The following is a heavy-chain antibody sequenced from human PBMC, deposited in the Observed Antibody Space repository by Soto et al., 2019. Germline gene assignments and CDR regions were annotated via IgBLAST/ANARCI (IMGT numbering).Heavy chain of an antibody. CDR3: GSVFEY. J-gene: IGHJ4*02. CDR1: GITLSDYW. V-gene: IGHV3-74*01. Sequence: EVQLVESGGGLVQPGGSLRLSCVASGITLSDYWIHWVRQVPGKGLVWVSRIDGDGSGTSYADSVKDRFTMSRDNARNTVYLQMNNLKVEDTAIYYCGSVFEYWGQGALVTVSS. CDR2: IDGDGSGT. D-gene: IGHD1-26*01.